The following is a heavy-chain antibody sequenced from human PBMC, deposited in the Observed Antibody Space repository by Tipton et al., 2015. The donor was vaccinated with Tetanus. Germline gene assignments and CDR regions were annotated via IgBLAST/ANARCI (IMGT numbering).Heavy chain of an antibody. CDR3: ARSPLYGTSLGP. CDR1: GFIVSSNA. V-gene: IGHV3-53*01. J-gene: IGHJ5*02. Sequence: SLRLSCEASGFIVSSNAMSWVRQAPGKGLEWVSIIYSAGDTYYADSVKGRFIISRDNSKNTLYLQMNNMGADDTAVYYCARSPLYGTSLGPWGQGTLVTVSS. D-gene: IGHD3-16*01. CDR2: IYSAGDT.